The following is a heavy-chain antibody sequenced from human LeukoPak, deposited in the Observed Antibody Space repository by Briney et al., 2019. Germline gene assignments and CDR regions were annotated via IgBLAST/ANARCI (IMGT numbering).Heavy chain of an antibody. CDR1: GGSFSGYY. D-gene: IGHD3-9*01. J-gene: IGHJ4*02. V-gene: IGHV4-34*01. CDR3: ARVAWGDILTGYYSH. Sequence: SETLSLTCAVYGGSFSGYYWSWIRQPPGKGLEWIGEINHSGNTNYNPSLKSRVTISVDTSKNQFSLKLSSVTAADTAVYYCARVAWGDILTGYYSHWGQGTLVTVSS. CDR2: INHSGNT.